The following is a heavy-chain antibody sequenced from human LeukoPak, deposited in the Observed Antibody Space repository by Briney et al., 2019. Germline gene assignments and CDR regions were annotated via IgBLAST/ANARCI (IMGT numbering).Heavy chain of an antibody. CDR2: ISSSSSYI. Sequence: PGGSLRLSCAASGFTFSSYSMNWVRQAPGKGLEWVSSISSSSSYIYYADSVRGRFTISRDNAKNSLYLQMNSLRAEDTAVYYCARGPYCSSTSCSPSWFDPWGQGTLVTVSS. CDR1: GFTFSSYS. J-gene: IGHJ5*02. CDR3: ARGPYCSSTSCSPSWFDP. V-gene: IGHV3-21*01. D-gene: IGHD2-2*01.